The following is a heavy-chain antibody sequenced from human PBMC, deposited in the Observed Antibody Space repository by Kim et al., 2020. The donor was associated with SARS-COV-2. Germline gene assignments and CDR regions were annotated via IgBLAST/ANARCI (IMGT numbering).Heavy chain of an antibody. D-gene: IGHD2-21*01. CDR3: ARAPNVVGIAISAFDI. V-gene: IGHV4-31*03. CDR2: IYYSGST. J-gene: IGHJ3*02. Sequence: SETLSLTCTVSGGSISSGGYYWSWIRQHPGKGLEWIGYIYYSGSTYYNPSLKSRVTISVDTSKNQFSLKLSSVTAADTAVYYCARAPNVVGIAISAFDIWGQGTMVTVSS. CDR1: GGSISSGGYY.